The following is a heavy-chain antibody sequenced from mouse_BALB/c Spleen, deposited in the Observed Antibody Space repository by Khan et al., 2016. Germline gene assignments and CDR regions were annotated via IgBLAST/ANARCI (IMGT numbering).Heavy chain of an antibody. CDR1: GYTFTNYG. J-gene: IGHJ3*01. CDR3: AADYYGGSWFAY. Sequence: QIQLVQSGPELKKPGETVKISCKASGYTFTNYGMNWVKQAPGKGLKWMGWINTNTGEPTYAEEFKGHFVFSLETSASTAYLNNNSLKNEDTATYFCAADYYGGSWFAYWGQGTLVTVSA. CDR2: INTNTGEP. V-gene: IGHV9-3*02. D-gene: IGHD1-1*01.